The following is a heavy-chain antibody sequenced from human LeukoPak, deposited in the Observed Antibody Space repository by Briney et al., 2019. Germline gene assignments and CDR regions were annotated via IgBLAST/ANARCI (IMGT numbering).Heavy chain of an antibody. CDR2: ISGRGDST. D-gene: IGHD3-16*01. CDR3: AKEYSDNYVWDR. V-gene: IGHV3-23*01. J-gene: IGHJ5*02. Sequence: PGGSLRLSCAASGFTFSSYAISWVRQAPGKGLEWVSSISGRGDSTYYADSVKGRFTISRDNSKNTVYLQMNSLRVEDTAVYYCAKEYSDNYVWDRWGQGTLVTVSS. CDR1: GFTFSSYA.